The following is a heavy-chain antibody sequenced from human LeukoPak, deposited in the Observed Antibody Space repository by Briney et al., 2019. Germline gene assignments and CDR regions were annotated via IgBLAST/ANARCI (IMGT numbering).Heavy chain of an antibody. J-gene: IGHJ4*02. CDR1: GYTFYSYD. CDR2: INAYNGNT. D-gene: IGHD1-26*01. V-gene: IGHV1-18*01. CDR3: ARGEKPYDY. Sequence: ASVNVSCKASGYTFYSYDISWVRQAPGQGLEWMGWINAYNGNTNDAQKFQGRVTMTTDTSTSTAYMELRSLRSDDTAVYYCARGEKPYDYWGQGTLVSVSS.